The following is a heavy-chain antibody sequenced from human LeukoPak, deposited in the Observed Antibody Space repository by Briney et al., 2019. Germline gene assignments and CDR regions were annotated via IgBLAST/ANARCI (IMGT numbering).Heavy chain of an antibody. CDR3: ARDSLDHSGLVV. V-gene: IGHV1-69*04. J-gene: IGHJ4*02. Sequence: SVKVSCKASGGTFSSYAISWVRQAPGQGLEWMGRIIPILDIAKYAQKFQGRVTITADKSTSTAYMELSSLRSEDTAVYYWARDSLDHSGLVVWGQGTLVTVSS. D-gene: IGHD6-19*01. CDR1: GGTFSSYA. CDR2: IIPILDIA.